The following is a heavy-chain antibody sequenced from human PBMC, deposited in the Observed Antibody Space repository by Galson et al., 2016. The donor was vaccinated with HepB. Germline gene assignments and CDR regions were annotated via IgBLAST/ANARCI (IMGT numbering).Heavy chain of an antibody. CDR2: IFTDGSGT. CDR3: GRGSKYGFDM. Sequence: SLRLSCAASALTFSAYPMHWVRQAPGKGLVWISRIFTDGSGTLYADSVKGRFTISRDNAKNTLFLQMNSLRADDTAVYYCGRGSKYGFDMWGQGTMVTVSS. CDR1: ALTFSAYP. J-gene: IGHJ3*02. V-gene: IGHV3-74*01.